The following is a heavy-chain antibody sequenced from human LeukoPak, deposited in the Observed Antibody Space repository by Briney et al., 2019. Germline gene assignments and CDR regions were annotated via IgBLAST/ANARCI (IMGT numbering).Heavy chain of an antibody. J-gene: IGHJ4*02. CDR2: IRSKAYGGTT. V-gene: IGHV3-49*04. D-gene: IGHD3-10*01. Sequence: GGSLRLSCTASGFTFGDYAMSWVRQAPGKGLEWVGFIRSKAYGGTTEYAASVKGRFTISRDDSKSIAYLQMNSLKTEDTAVYYCTRDLYYYGSGLDYWGQGTLVTVSS. CDR1: GFTFGDYA. CDR3: TRDLYYYGSGLDY.